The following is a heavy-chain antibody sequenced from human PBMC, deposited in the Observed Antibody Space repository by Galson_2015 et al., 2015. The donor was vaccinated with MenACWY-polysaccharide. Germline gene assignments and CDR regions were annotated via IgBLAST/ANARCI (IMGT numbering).Heavy chain of an antibody. J-gene: IGHJ1*01. D-gene: IGHD1-7*01. V-gene: IGHV4-59*08. Sequence: SEPLSLTCPVSGGSISSYYWSWIRQPPGKGLEWIGYLYSSGGTKYNPSLKSRVTISVDTSRNQFSLKLSSVTAADTAVYFCASLNCNYEGEYFHHWGQGTLVTVSS. CDR3: ASLNCNYEGEYFHH. CDR2: LYSSGGT. CDR1: GGSISSYY.